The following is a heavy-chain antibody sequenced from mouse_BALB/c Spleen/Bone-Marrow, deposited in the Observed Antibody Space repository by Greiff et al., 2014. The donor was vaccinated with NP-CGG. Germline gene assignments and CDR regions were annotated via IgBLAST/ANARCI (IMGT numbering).Heavy chain of an antibody. J-gene: IGHJ2*01. CDR2: INPYNDGT. Sequence: EVQLVESGPELVKPGASVKMSCKASGYTFTSYVMHWVKQKPGQGLEWIGYINPYNDGTKYNEKFKGKATLTSDKSSNTAYMELSSLTSGDSAVYYCAREDYYGPYFDYWGQGTTLTVSS. CDR3: AREDYYGPYFDY. CDR1: GYTFTSYV. V-gene: IGHV1-14*01. D-gene: IGHD1-2*01.